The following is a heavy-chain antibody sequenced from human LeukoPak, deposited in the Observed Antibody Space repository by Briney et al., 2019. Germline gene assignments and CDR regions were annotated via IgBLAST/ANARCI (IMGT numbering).Heavy chain of an antibody. Sequence: PGGPLRLSCAASGFTVSSNYMSWVRQAPGKGLEWVSVIYSGGSTYYADSVKGRFTISRDNSKNTLYLQMNSLRAEDTAVYYCARGTIAAAVIGYWGQGTLVTVSS. CDR1: GFTVSSNY. V-gene: IGHV3-53*01. CDR2: IYSGGST. CDR3: ARGTIAAAVIGY. D-gene: IGHD6-13*01. J-gene: IGHJ4*02.